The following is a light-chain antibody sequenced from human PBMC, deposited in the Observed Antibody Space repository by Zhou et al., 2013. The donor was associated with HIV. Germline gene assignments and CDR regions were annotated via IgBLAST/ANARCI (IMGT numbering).Light chain of an antibody. CDR2: GAS. CDR3: QQSYNSLSLT. Sequence: DIQMTQSPSSLSASVGDRVTITCRASQSIATYLHWYQQKPGKAPELLIFGASSLQAGVPLRFSGSGSGTHFTLTINSLQPEDFATYYCQQSYNSLSLTFGGGTRVEI. J-gene: IGKJ4*01. V-gene: IGKV1-39*01. CDR1: QSIATY.